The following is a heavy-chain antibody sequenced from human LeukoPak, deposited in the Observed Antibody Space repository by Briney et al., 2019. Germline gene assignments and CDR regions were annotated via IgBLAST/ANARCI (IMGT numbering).Heavy chain of an antibody. CDR1: GFTFSSYA. Sequence: GGSLRLSCAASGFTFSSYAMSWVRQAPGKGLEWVSSISGSGVNPSYADSVKGRFTIPRDNSNNTLYLQMNSLRAEDTAVYYCAKDSSFFDYWGQGTLATVSS. CDR2: ISGSGVNP. D-gene: IGHD2-15*01. J-gene: IGHJ4*02. CDR3: AKDSSFFDY. V-gene: IGHV3-23*01.